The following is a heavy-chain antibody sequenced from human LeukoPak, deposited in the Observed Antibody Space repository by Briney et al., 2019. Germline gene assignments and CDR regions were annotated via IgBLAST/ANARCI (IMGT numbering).Heavy chain of an antibody. D-gene: IGHD6-19*01. V-gene: IGHV3-7*03. Sequence: GGSLRLSCAASGFTFSSYWMSWVRQAPGKGLEWVANIKQDGSEKYYVDSVKGQFTISRDNAQNSLHLQMNSLRAEDTAVYYCARLSSGWYGDFDYWGQGTLVTVSS. CDR3: ARLSSGWYGDFDY. J-gene: IGHJ4*01. CDR1: GFTFSSYW. CDR2: IKQDGSEK.